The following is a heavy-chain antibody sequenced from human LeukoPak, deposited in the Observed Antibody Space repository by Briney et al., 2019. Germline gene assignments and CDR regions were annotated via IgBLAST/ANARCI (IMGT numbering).Heavy chain of an antibody. V-gene: IGHV4-38-2*01. CDR3: ARWGGEITIFGVVIRVENWFDP. J-gene: IGHJ5*02. CDR1: RYSISSGYY. Sequence: SETLSHTCAHSRYSISSGYYWGWIRPPPGKGLEWIGSIYHSGSTYYNPSLKSRVTIAVDTSKNQFSLKLSSVTAADTAVYYCARWGGEITIFGVVIRVENWFDPWGQGTLVTVSS. D-gene: IGHD3-3*01. CDR2: IYHSGST.